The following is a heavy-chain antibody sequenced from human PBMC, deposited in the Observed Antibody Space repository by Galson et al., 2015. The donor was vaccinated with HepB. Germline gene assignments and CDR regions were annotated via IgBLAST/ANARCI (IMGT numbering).Heavy chain of an antibody. CDR1: GYTLTELS. Sequence: SVKVSCKVSGYTLTELSMHWVRQAPGKGLEWMGGCDPEDGETIYAQKFQGRVTMIEDTSTDTAYMELSSLRSEDTAVYYCATIRAYCGGDCWDYYGLDVWGQGTTVTVSS. J-gene: IGHJ6*02. D-gene: IGHD2-21*02. CDR2: CDPEDGET. V-gene: IGHV1-24*01. CDR3: ATIRAYCGGDCWDYYGLDV.